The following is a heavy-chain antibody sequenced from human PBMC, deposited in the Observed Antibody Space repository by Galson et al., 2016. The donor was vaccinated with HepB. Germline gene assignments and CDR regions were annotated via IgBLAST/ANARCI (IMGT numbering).Heavy chain of an antibody. D-gene: IGHD3-9*01. Sequence: SVKVSCKASGYTFTSFSMHWVRQAPGQRLEWMGWINAGNGNSKYSQRFQGRITLTRDTSASTVYMEMSSLRFEETAVYYCAKMVGACMELQYFDCLPDFWGQGTLVTVSS. J-gene: IGHJ4*02. CDR3: AKMVGACMELQYFDCLPDF. V-gene: IGHV1-3*01. CDR1: GYTFTSFS. CDR2: INAGNGNS.